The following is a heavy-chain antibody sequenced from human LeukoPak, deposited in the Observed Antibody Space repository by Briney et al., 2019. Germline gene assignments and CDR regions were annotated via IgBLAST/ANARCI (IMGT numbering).Heavy chain of an antibody. CDR3: ARAVTMVRGDPDYYYYYYMDV. D-gene: IGHD3-10*01. Sequence: GGSLRLSCAASGFTFSDYYMSWIRQAPGKGLEWVSYISSSGSTIYYADSVKGRFTISRDNAKNSLYLQMNSLRAEDTAVYYCARAVTMVRGDPDYYYYYYMDVWGKGTTVTISS. CDR1: GFTFSDYY. V-gene: IGHV3-11*01. CDR2: ISSSGSTI. J-gene: IGHJ6*03.